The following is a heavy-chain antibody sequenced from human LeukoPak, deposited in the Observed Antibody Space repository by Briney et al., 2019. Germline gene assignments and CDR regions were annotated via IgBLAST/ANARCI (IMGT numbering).Heavy chain of an antibody. Sequence: GGSLRLSCAASGFIFSSYAMSWVRQAPGKGLEWVAVISYDGTNKYYADSVKGRFTISRDNSKNTLYLQMNSLRAEDTAVYFCARCQYSSGWYDAFDIWGQGTVVTVSS. CDR1: GFIFSSYA. J-gene: IGHJ3*02. CDR2: ISYDGTNK. CDR3: ARCQYSSGWYDAFDI. D-gene: IGHD6-19*01. V-gene: IGHV3-30*04.